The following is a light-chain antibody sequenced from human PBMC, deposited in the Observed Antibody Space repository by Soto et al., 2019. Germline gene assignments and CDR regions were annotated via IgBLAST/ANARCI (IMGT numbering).Light chain of an antibody. CDR1: QDIGNY. Sequence: DIQITQSPSSLSASVGDRVTVTCRASQDIGNYLCWYQQKLGKAPKLLIYDASYLEAGVPSRFSGSGSGTDFTFTISSLQPEDFATYYCQQHDSLPLTFGGGTKVDIK. V-gene: IGKV1-33*01. CDR3: QQHDSLPLT. J-gene: IGKJ4*01. CDR2: DAS.